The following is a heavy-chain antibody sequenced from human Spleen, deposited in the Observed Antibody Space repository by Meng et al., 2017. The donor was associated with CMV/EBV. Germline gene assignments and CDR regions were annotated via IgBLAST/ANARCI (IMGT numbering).Heavy chain of an antibody. V-gene: IGHV3-49*04. CDR3: TRPQPVAGTGWFDP. CDR1: GFTFGDYA. J-gene: IGHJ5*02. CDR2: IRSKAYGGTT. D-gene: IGHD6-19*01. Sequence: GESLKISCTASGFTFGDYAMSWVRQAPGKGLEWVGFIRSKAYGGTTEYAASVQGRFTISRDDSKSIAYLQMNSLKTEDTAVYYCTRPQPVAGTGWFDPWGQGALVTVSS.